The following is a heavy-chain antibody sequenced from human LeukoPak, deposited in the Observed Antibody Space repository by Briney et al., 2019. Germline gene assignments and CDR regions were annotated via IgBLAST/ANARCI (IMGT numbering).Heavy chain of an antibody. CDR3: ARVGNPGNSSGWYVTWYFDL. J-gene: IGHJ2*01. V-gene: IGHV1-46*01. Sequence: GASVKVSCKASGYTFTSYYMHWVRQAPGQGLEWMGIINPNGGRTSYAQKFQGRVTMTRDTSTSTVYMELSSLRSDDTAVYYCARVGNPGNSSGWYVTWYFDLWGRGTLVSVSS. CDR2: INPNGGRT. CDR1: GYTFTSYY. D-gene: IGHD6-19*01.